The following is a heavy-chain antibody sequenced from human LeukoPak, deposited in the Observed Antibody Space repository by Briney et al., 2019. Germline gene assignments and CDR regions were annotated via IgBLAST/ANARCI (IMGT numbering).Heavy chain of an antibody. CDR3: ARQGDGGRAFDY. D-gene: IGHD4-23*01. CDR1: GGSISSSSYY. Sequence: KPSETLSLTCTASGGSISSSSYYWGWIRLPQGKGLEWIGTIYYSGSTYYNPSLKSRVSISVDTSKNQFSLRLTSVTATDTAVYYCARQGDGGRAFDYWGQGILVTVSS. J-gene: IGHJ4*02. CDR2: IYYSGST. V-gene: IGHV4-39*01.